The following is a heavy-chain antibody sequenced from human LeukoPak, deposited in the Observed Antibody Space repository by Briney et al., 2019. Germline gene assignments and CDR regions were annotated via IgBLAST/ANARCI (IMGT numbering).Heavy chain of an antibody. Sequence: PSETLSLTCTVSGGSISSSSYYWGWIRQPPGKGLEWIGSIYYSGSTYYNPSLKSRVTISVDTSKNQFSLKLSSVTAADTAVYYCASLCYDILTGVDYWGQGTLVTVSS. CDR3: ASLCYDILTGVDY. V-gene: IGHV4-39*01. CDR1: GGSISSSSYY. J-gene: IGHJ4*02. D-gene: IGHD3-9*01. CDR2: IYYSGST.